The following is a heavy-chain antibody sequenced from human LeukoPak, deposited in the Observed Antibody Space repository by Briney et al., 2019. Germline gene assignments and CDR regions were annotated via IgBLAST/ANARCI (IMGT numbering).Heavy chain of an antibody. CDR1: GFTFSSYS. D-gene: IGHD4-17*01. CDR3: ARVSTVTYDFDY. Sequence: PGGSLRLSCAASGFTFSSYSMHWVRQAPGKGLEWVSSISSSSSSYSYTYYADSVKGRFTISRDNAKNSLLLQMNSLRAEDTAVYYCARVSTVTYDFDYWGQGTLVTVSS. J-gene: IGHJ4*02. V-gene: IGHV3-21*01. CDR2: ISSSSSSYSYT.